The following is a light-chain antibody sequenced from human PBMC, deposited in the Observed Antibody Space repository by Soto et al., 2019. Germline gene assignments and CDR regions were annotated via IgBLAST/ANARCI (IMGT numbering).Light chain of an antibody. CDR1: SGSIGSTY. J-gene: IGLJ2*01. V-gene: IGLV6-57*04. CDR2: EDN. Sequence: NFMLTQPHYVSESPGKTVTISCTRSSGSIGSTYVQWYQQRPGSVPTTVIYEDNQRPSGVPDRFSGSIDSSSNSAFLTISGLETEDEADYYCQAFDSSNMAFGGGTKLTVL. CDR3: QAFDSSNMA.